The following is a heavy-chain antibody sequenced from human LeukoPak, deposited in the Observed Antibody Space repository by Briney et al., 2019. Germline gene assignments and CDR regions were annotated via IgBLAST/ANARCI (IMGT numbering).Heavy chain of an antibody. CDR3: ASRYGSGSYGFDF. CDR1: GASISNYY. J-gene: IGHJ4*02. V-gene: IGHV4-59*01. CDR2: YYYGGST. D-gene: IGHD3-10*01. Sequence: PSETLSLTCTVSGASISNYYWTWIRQPPGKGLEWIGYYYYGGSTEYNPSLKSRVTISVDTFKNQLSLKLSSVTAADTAVYYCASRYGSGSYGFDFWGQGTLVTVSS.